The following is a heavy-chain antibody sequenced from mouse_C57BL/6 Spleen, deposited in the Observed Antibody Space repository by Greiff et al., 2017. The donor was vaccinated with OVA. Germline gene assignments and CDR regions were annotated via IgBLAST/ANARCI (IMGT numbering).Heavy chain of an antibody. J-gene: IGHJ2*01. CDR1: GYTFTDYY. Sequence: VQLQQSGPELVKPGASVKISCKASGYTFTDYYMNWVKQSHGKSLEWIGDINPNNGGTSYNQKFKGKATLTVDKSSSTAYMELRSLTSEDSAVYYCAIYYSNYYFDYWGQGTTLTVSS. CDR2: INPNNGGT. CDR3: AIYYSNYYFDY. D-gene: IGHD2-5*01. V-gene: IGHV1-26*01.